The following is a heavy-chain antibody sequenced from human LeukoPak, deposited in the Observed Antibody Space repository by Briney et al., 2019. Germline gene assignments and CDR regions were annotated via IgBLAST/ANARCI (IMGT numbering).Heavy chain of an antibody. V-gene: IGHV4-34*01. CDR1: GGSFSGYY. J-gene: IGHJ4*02. CDR3: ARATVPYSRFRFDY. Sequence: PSETLSLTCAVYGGSFSGYYWSWIRQPPGKGLEWIREINHSGSTNYNPSLKSRVTISVDTSKNQFSLKLSSVTAADTAVYYCARATVPYSRFRFDYWGQGTLVTVSS. D-gene: IGHD1-26*01. CDR2: INHSGST.